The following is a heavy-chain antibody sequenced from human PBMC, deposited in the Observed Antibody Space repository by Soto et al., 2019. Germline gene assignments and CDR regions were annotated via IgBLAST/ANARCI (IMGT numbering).Heavy chain of an antibody. CDR2: ISGSGGST. CDR3: AKNLYGDYGWLDA. V-gene: IGHV3-23*01. Sequence: GGSLRLSCAASGFTFSSYAMSWVRQAPGKGLEWVSAISGSGGSTYYADSVKGRFTISRDNSKNTLYLQMNSLRAEDTAVYDCAKNLYGDYGWLDAWGQGTLVTVYS. D-gene: IGHD4-17*01. CDR1: GFTFSSYA. J-gene: IGHJ5*02.